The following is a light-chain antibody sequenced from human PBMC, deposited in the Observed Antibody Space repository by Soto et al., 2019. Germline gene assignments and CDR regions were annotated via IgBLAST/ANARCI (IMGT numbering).Light chain of an antibody. V-gene: IGKV3-20*01. Sequence: EIVLTQSPGTLSLSPGERATLSCRASQSVSSSCLAWYQQKPGQAPRLLIYGAYSRATVIPDRFSGSGSGTEFPLTISRLEREDFAVYYCQQYGSSGYTFGQGTKLEIK. CDR3: QQYGSSGYT. J-gene: IGKJ2*01. CDR2: GAY. CDR1: QSVSSSC.